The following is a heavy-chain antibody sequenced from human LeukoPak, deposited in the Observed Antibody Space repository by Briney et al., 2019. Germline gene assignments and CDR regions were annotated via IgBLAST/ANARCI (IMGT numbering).Heavy chain of an antibody. J-gene: IGHJ4*02. CDR3: ARVAVGATANFDY. CDR2: IYYSGST. CDR1: GGSISSYY. V-gene: IGHV4-59*01. Sequence: SETLSLTCTVSGGSISSYYWSWVRQPPGKGLEWIGYIYYSGSTNYNPSLKSRVIISVDTSKNQFSLKLSSVTAADTAVYYCARVAVGATANFDYWGQGTLVTVSS. D-gene: IGHD1-26*01.